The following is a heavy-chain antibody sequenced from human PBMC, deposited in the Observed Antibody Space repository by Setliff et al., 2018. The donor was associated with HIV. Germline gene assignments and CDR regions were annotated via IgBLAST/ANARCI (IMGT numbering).Heavy chain of an antibody. J-gene: IGHJ4*02. D-gene: IGHD5-12*01. CDR2: INQDGRDK. CDR3: VREVSTTPYYFNY. Sequence: SGGSLRLSCAASGFTLSGYWMSWVRQTPGKGLEWVANINQDGRDKYFVDSVKGRFTISRDNAKNSLYLQMDSLTAEDTAVYYCVREVSTTPYYFNYWGQGALVTVSS. CDR1: GFTLSGYW. V-gene: IGHV3-7*05.